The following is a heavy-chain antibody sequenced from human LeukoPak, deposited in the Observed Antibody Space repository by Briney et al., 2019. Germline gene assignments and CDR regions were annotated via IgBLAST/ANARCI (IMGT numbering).Heavy chain of an antibody. D-gene: IGHD3-3*01. CDR1: GGSFSGYY. J-gene: IGHJ5*02. V-gene: IGHV4-34*01. CDR2: INHSGST. CDR3: ARGTIVVVPAATYYDFWSGYSWFDP. Sequence: KPSETLSLTCAVYGGSFSGYYWSWIRQPPGKGLEWIGEINHSGSTNYNPSLKSRVTISVDTYKNKFSLKLSSVTAADTAVYYCARGTIVVVPAATYYDFWSGYSWFDPWGQGTLVTVSS.